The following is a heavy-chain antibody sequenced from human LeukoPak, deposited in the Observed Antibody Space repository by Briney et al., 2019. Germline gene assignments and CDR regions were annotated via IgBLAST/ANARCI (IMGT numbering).Heavy chain of an antibody. V-gene: IGHV4-39*07. Sequence: PSETLSLTCSVSGASISSGSNYWGWIRQPPGKTLEWIGEINHSGSTNYNPSLKSRVTISVDTSKNQFSLKLSSVTAADTAVYYCARGPVRITMVRGPQPFDYWGQGTLVTVSS. D-gene: IGHD3-10*01. J-gene: IGHJ4*02. CDR3: ARGPVRITMVRGPQPFDY. CDR1: GASISSGSNY. CDR2: INHSGST.